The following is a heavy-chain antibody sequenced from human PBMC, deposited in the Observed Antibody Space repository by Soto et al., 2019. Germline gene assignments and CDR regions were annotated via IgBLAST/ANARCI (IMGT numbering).Heavy chain of an antibody. Sequence: PSETLSLTCSVSGVSVTSYHWSWIRQLPGKGLEWIAYTAHTGNTNYNPSLKRRVIISMETSMNQVSLQLTSVNAADTAVYYCGRDMHPGFSHYFDPGSQGTLVTVSS. CDR3: GRDMHPGFSHYFDP. D-gene: IGHD4-4*01. J-gene: IGHJ5*02. CDR1: GVSVTSYH. CDR2: TAHTGNT. V-gene: IGHV4-59*02.